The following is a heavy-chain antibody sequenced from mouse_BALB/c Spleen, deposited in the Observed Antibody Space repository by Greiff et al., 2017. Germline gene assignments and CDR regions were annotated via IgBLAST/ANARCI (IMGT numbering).Heavy chain of an antibody. V-gene: IGHV5-6-5*01. J-gene: IGHJ3*01. CDR3: ARGYDGYSAWFAY. CDR1: GFTFSDYY. CDR2: ISSGGST. D-gene: IGHD2-3*01. Sequence: EVQLVESGGGLVKPGGSLKLSCAASGFTFSDYYMYWVRQTPEKRLEWVATISSGGSTYYPDSVKGRFTISRDNARNILYLQMSSLRSEDTAMYYCARGYDGYSAWFAYWGQGTLVTVSA.